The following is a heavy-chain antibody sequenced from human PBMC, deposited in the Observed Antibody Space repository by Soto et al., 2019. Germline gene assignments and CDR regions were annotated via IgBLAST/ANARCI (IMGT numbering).Heavy chain of an antibody. Sequence: GSSVKVSCKASGYTFTSYAIHWVRQAPGQRLEWMGWINADNGNTNYAQKLQGRVTMTTDTSTSTAYMELRSLRSEDTAVYYCARGEGILTGYYIAWFDPWGQGTLVTVSS. CDR3: ARGEGILTGYYIAWFDP. D-gene: IGHD3-9*01. CDR2: INADNGNT. J-gene: IGHJ5*02. CDR1: GYTFTSYA. V-gene: IGHV1-3*01.